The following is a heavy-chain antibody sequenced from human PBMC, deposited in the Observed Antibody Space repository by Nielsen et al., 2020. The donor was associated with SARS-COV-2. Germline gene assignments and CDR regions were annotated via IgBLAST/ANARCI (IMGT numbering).Heavy chain of an antibody. D-gene: IGHD2-2*02. V-gene: IGHV3-23*01. Sequence: WLRQPPGKGLEWVSAISGSGGSTYYADSVKGRFTISRDNSKNTLYLQMNSLRAEDTAVYYCARDLTYCSSTSCYTGLGSRYYMDVWGKGTTVTVSS. CDR2: ISGSGGST. CDR3: ARDLTYCSSTSCYTGLGSRYYMDV. J-gene: IGHJ6*03.